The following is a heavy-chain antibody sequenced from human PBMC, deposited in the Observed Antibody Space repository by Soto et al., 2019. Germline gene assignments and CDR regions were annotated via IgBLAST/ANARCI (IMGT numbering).Heavy chain of an antibody. J-gene: IGHJ4*02. CDR3: ARAAPRYCSGGSCYSVRDD. V-gene: IGHV4-34*01. D-gene: IGHD2-15*01. Sequence: SETLSLTCAVYGGSFSGYYWSWIRQPPGKGLEWIGEINHSGSTNYNPSLKSRVTISVDTSKNQFSLKLSSVTAADTAVYYCARAAPRYCSGGSCYSVRDDWGQGTLVIGSS. CDR2: INHSGST. CDR1: GGSFSGYY.